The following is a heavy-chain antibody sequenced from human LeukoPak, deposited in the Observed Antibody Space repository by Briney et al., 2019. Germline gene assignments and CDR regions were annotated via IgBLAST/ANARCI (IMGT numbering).Heavy chain of an antibody. J-gene: IGHJ5*02. CDR3: ARENYCTNGVCWAFDP. D-gene: IGHD2-8*01. CDR2: IYYTGST. Sequence: SETLSLTCTVSGGSISSSDYYWSWIRQPPGRGLEWLGNIYYTGSTSYNPSLKSRVTFSVDTFNNRFSLHLSSVTAADTAVYYCARENYCTNGVCWAFDPWGQGTLVTVSS. CDR1: GGSISSSDYY. V-gene: IGHV4-39*07.